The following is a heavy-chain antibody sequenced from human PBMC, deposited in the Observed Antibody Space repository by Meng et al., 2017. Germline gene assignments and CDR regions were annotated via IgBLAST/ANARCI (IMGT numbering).Heavy chain of an antibody. D-gene: IGHD6-25*01. V-gene: IGHV1-69*06. J-gene: IGHJ6*02. Sequence: SVKVSCKASGCTFSSYAISWVRQAPGQGLEWMGGIIPIFGTANYAQKFQGRVTITADKSTSTAYMELSSLRSEDTAVYYCARSLLFSGLSHYYYYYGMDVWGQGTTVTVSS. CDR2: IIPIFGTA. CDR3: ARSLLFSGLSHYYYYYGMDV. CDR1: GCTFSSYA.